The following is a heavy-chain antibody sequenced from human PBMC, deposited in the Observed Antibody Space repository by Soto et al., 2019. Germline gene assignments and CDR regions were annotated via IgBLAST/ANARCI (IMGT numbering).Heavy chain of an antibody. Sequence: SETLSLTCAVYGGSFSGYYWSWIRQPPGKGLEWIGEINHSGSTNYNPSLKSRVTISVDTSKNQFSLKLSSVTAADTAVYYCAREEGSGSYNKLPAYWGQGTLVTVSS. D-gene: IGHD3-10*01. CDR2: INHSGST. J-gene: IGHJ4*02. CDR1: GGSFSGYY. CDR3: AREEGSGSYNKLPAY. V-gene: IGHV4-34*01.